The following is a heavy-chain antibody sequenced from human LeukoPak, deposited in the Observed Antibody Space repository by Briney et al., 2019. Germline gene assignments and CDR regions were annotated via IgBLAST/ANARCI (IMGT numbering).Heavy chain of an antibody. Sequence: GGSLRLSCAASGFTFSSSWMSWVCQAPGKGLEWVANIKQDGSEKSYVDSVKGRFTISRDDAKTSLYLQMISLRAEDTAVYYCVKDLRGPEGFWGQGTMVIVSS. CDR3: VKDLRGPEGF. CDR1: GFTFSSSW. CDR2: IKQDGSEK. V-gene: IGHV3-7*01. D-gene: IGHD2-2*01. J-gene: IGHJ4*02.